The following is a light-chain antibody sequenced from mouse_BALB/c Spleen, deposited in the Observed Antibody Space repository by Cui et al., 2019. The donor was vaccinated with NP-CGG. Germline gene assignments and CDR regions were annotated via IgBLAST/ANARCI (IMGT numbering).Light chain of an antibody. J-gene: IGLJ1*01. CDR1: TGAVTTNNY. V-gene: IGLV1*01. CDR2: GTN. Sequence: GVLTHESVLTTSPGETVTLTCRSSTGAVTTNNYANGVQEKPDHLFTGLIGGTNNRVPGVPARFSGSLIGDKAALTITGAQTEDEAIYFCALWYSNHWVFGGGTKLTVL. CDR3: ALWYSNHWV.